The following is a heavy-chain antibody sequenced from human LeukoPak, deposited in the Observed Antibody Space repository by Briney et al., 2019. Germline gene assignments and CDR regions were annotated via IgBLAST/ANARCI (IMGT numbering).Heavy chain of an antibody. D-gene: IGHD3-9*01. CDR1: GFTFSSYS. V-gene: IGHV3-21*04. Sequence: PGGSLRLSCAASGFTFSSYSMNWVRQAPGKGLEWVSSISSSSSYIYYADSVKGRFTIPRDNALNSVYLQMNSLRAEDTALYYCAKDALYYDILTGPGGAFDIWGQGTMVTVSS. CDR3: AKDALYYDILTGPGGAFDI. CDR2: ISSSSSYI. J-gene: IGHJ3*02.